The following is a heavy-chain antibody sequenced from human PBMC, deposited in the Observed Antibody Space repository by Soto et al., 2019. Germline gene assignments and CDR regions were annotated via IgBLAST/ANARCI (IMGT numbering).Heavy chain of an antibody. D-gene: IGHD2-2*01. CDR1: GFTFSSYV. Sequence: EVQLLESGGGLEQPGGSLRLSCAASGFTFSSYVMSWVRQAPGKGLEWVSAISNGGNTYYADSVKGRFTISRDNSKNTLYLQMNSLRVEDTAVYYCASRYCSSTSCGPGLFDSWGQRTLVTVSS. CDR2: ISNGGNT. CDR3: ASRYCSSTSCGPGLFDS. V-gene: IGHV3-23*01. J-gene: IGHJ4*02.